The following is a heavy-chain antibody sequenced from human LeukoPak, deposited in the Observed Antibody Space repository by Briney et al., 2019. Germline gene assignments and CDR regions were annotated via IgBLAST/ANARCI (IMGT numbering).Heavy chain of an antibody. J-gene: IGHJ4*02. Sequence: SGPTQAKPTQTLTLTCTFSGFSLSSNDVGVGWIRQPPGKAPEWIALIYWDDDKRYSPSLKTRLSITKGTSTNQVPLTMTNVDPVDTATYFCAHTPATFGVRPYFDYWGQGILVTVSS. D-gene: IGHD3-3*01. CDR1: GFSLSSNDVG. CDR3: AHTPATFGVRPYFDY. CDR2: IYWDDDK. V-gene: IGHV2-5*02.